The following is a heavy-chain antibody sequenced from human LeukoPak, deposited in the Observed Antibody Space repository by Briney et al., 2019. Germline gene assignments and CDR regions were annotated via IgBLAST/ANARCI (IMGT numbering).Heavy chain of an antibody. J-gene: IGHJ3*02. Sequence: PSETLSLTCAVSGGPISSSNWWSWVRQPPGKGLEWIGEIYHSGSTNYNPSLKSRVTISVDKSKNQFSLKLSSVTAADTAVYYCARLWVVGAPDAFDIWGQGTMVTVSS. CDR1: GGPISSSNW. CDR3: ARLWVVGAPDAFDI. CDR2: IYHSGST. V-gene: IGHV4-4*02. D-gene: IGHD1-26*01.